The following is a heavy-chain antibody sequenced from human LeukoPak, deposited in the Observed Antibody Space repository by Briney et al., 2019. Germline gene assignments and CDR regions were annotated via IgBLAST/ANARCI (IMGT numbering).Heavy chain of an antibody. J-gene: IGHJ1*01. CDR2: ISSSSSFI. CDR3: ARDNQPGIAAF. Sequence: GGSLRLSCAASGFTSSSFSLNWVRQAPGKGLEWVSSISSSSSFIYYADSVKGRFTISRDNAKNSLYLQMNSLRAEDTAVYYCARDNQPGIAAFWGQGTLVTVSS. D-gene: IGHD6-13*01. V-gene: IGHV3-21*01. CDR1: GFTSSSFS.